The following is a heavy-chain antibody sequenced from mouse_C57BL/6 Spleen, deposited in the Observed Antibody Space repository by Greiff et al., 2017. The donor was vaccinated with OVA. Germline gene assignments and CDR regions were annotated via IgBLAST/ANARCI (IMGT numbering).Heavy chain of an antibody. CDR2: IDPSDSYT. V-gene: IGHV1-59*01. Sequence: QVQLQQPGAELVRPGTSVKLSCKASGYTFTSYWMHWVKQRPGQGLEWIGVIDPSDSYTNYTQKFKGKATLTVDTSSSTAYMQLSSLTSEDSAVYYCATMVTTVYWGQGTTLTVSS. CDR1: GYTFTSYW. J-gene: IGHJ2*01. D-gene: IGHD2-2*01. CDR3: ATMVTTVY.